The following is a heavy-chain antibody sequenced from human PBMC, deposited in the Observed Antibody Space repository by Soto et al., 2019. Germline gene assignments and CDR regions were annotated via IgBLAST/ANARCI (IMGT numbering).Heavy chain of an antibody. Sequence: PGGSLRLSCAASGFTFSSYAMHWVRQAPGKGLEWVAVISYDGSNKYYADSVKGRFTISRDNSKNTLYLQMNSLRAEDTAVYYCARDQVAVAGKGNYYYYYGMDVWGQGTTVTVSS. CDR1: GFTFSSYA. D-gene: IGHD6-19*01. V-gene: IGHV3-30-3*01. CDR2: ISYDGSNK. J-gene: IGHJ6*02. CDR3: ARDQVAVAGKGNYYYYYGMDV.